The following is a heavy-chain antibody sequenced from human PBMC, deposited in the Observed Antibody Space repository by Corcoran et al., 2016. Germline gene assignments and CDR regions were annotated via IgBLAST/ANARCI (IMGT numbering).Heavy chain of an antibody. CDR2: INPSGGST. CDR3: ARGPPVIPIGQGPFQH. D-gene: IGHD2-2*02. Sequence: QVQLVQSGAEVKKPGASVKVSCKASGYTFTSYYMHWVRQAPGQGLEWMGIINPSGGSTSYAQKFQGRVTMTRDTSTSTVYMELSSLRSEDTAVYYCARGPPVIPIGQGPFQHWGQGTLVTVSS. J-gene: IGHJ1*01. CDR1: GYTFTSYY. V-gene: IGHV1-46*01.